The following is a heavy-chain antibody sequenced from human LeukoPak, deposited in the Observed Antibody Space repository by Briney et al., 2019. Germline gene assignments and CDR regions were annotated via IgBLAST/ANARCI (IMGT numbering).Heavy chain of an antibody. D-gene: IGHD3-22*01. CDR3: ASDSESYDSSGYYPPDDY. J-gene: IGHJ4*02. V-gene: IGHV1-69*04. CDR1: GGTFSSYA. Sequence: ASVKVSCKASGGTFSSYAISWVRQAPGQGLEWMGRIIPILGVANYAQKFQGRVAITADKSTSTAYVELSSLRSEDTAVYYCASDSESYDSSGYYPPDDYWGQGTLVTVSS. CDR2: IIPILGVA.